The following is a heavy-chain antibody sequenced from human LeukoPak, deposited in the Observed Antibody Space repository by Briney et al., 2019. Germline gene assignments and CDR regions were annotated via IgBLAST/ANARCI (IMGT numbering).Heavy chain of an antibody. D-gene: IGHD1-26*01. V-gene: IGHV3-23*01. J-gene: IGHJ4*02. CDR1: GFTFSSYA. CDR3: AKALVGATGFDY. CDR2: ISGSGGST. Sequence: GGSLRLSCAASGFTFSSYAMSWVRQAPGKGLEWVSAISGSGGSTYYADSVKGRFTISRDNSKNTLYLQMSSLRAEDTAVYYCAKALVGATGFDYWGQGTLVTVSS.